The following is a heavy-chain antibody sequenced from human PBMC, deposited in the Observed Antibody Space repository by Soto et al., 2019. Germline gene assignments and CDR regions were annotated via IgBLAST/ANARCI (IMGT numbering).Heavy chain of an antibody. CDR2: INHSGST. CDR1: GLSFSGYY. D-gene: IGHD6-13*01. J-gene: IGHJ4*02. CDR3: VRGRGSSRHGPLAY. Sequence: PETRSLTWAVYGLSFSGYYWSGSRQPPGKGLEWIGEINHSGSTNYNPSLKSRVTISVDTSKNQFSLKLSSVTAADTAVYYCVRGRGSSRHGPLAYRAQGSLVLASS. V-gene: IGHV4-34*01.